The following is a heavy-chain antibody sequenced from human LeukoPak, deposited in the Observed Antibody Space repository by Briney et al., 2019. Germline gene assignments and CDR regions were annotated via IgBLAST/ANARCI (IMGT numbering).Heavy chain of an antibody. V-gene: IGHV3-30*18. CDR2: ISYDGNKI. J-gene: IGHJ4*02. Sequence: GGSLRLSCAASGFIFSSYGIHWVRQAPGKGLEWITLISYDGNKITYADSVKGRFTISRDNSDHRAFLQMNSLRPEDTAVYYCAKDIRGGSYLDLWGQGTLVSVSS. CDR1: GFIFSSYG. D-gene: IGHD3-16*02. CDR3: AKDIRGGSYLDL.